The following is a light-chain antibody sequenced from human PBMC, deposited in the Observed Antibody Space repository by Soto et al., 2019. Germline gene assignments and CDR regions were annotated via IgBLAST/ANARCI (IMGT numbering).Light chain of an antibody. V-gene: IGKV1-9*01. CDR3: QQLNTVPVT. CDR2: AAS. CDR1: QVISRS. Sequence: IQLTQSPSSLSASVGDSVTITCRAIQVISRSLSWYQQTPGRAPKLLISAASTLQSGVPARFSGSGSGTDFTISITSLPPEDFATYYCQQLNTVPVTLGGGTKVDIK. J-gene: IGKJ4*01.